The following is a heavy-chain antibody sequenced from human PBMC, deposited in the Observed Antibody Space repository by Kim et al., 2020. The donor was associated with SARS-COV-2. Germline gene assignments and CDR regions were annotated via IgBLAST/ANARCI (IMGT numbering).Heavy chain of an antibody. J-gene: IGHJ6*03. CDR1: GGSISSYY. D-gene: IGHD6-13*01. CDR2: IYYSGST. CDR3: ARGYRGFSPGPKQQLAGGMGAYYYYYYMDV. V-gene: IGHV4-59*08. Sequence: SETLSLTCTVSGGSISSYYWSWIRQPPGKGLEWIGYIYYSGSTNYNPSLKSRVTISVDTSKNQFSLKLSSVPAADTAVYYCARGYRGFSPGPKQQLAGGMGAYYYYYYMDVWGKGTTVTVSS.